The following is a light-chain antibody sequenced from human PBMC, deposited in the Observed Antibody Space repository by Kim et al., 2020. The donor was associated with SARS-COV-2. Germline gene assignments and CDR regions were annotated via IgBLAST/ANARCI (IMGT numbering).Light chain of an antibody. CDR2: DVS. CDR3: SSYTSSSTYV. CDR1: SSDFGCYNY. V-gene: IGLV2-14*03. J-gene: IGLJ1*01. Sequence: GQSVTISCTGTSSDFGCYNYVSWYQQHPGKAPKLMIYDVSNRPSGVSNRFSGSKSGNTASLTISGLQAEDEADYYCSSYTSSSTYVFGTGTKVTVL.